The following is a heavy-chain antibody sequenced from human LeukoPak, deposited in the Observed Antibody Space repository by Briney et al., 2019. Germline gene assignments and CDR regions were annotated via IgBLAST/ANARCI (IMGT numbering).Heavy chain of an antibody. D-gene: IGHD3-16*01. V-gene: IGHV3-48*01. CDR1: GFTFSSYS. CDR2: ISSSSSTI. CDR3: ARVEKGVWFDP. Sequence: GGSLRLSCAASGFTFSSYSMNWVRQAPGKGLEWVSYISSSSSTIYYADSVKGRFTISRDNAKNSLYLQMNSLRAEVTAAYYCARVEKGVWFDPWGQGTLVTVSS. J-gene: IGHJ5*02.